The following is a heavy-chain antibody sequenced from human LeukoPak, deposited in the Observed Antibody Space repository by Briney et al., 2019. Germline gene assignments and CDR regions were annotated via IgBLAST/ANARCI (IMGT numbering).Heavy chain of an antibody. J-gene: IGHJ4*02. D-gene: IGHD1-26*01. V-gene: IGHV2-70*01. CDR1: IFSSNW. CDR3: ARTYKWELQNFDY. CDR2: IDWDDDK. Sequence: IFSSNWMSWIRQPPGKALEWLALIDWDDDKYYSTSLKTRLTISKDKSKSQVVLTMTNMDPVDTATYYCARTYKWELQNFDYWGQGTLVTVSS.